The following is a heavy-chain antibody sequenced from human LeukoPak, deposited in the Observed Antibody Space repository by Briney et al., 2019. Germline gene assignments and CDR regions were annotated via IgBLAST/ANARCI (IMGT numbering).Heavy chain of an antibody. CDR3: ARVPRSWLPLDI. V-gene: IGHV4-59*01. CDR1: GGSISSYY. J-gene: IGHJ3*02. Sequence: SETLSLTCTVSGGSISSYYWSWIRQPPGKGLEWIGYIYYSGSTNYNPSLKSRVTISVDTSKNQFSLKLRSVTAADTAVYYCARVPRSWLPLDIWAKGQWSPSLQ. D-gene: IGHD6-13*01. CDR2: IYYSGST.